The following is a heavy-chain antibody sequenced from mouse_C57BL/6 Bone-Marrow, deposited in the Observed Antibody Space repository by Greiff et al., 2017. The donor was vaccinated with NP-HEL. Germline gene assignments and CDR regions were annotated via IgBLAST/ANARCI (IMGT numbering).Heavy chain of an antibody. CDR1: GYTFTSYW. CDR2: IYPGSGST. V-gene: IGHV1-55*01. J-gene: IGHJ1*03. CDR3: ARNWDWYFDV. Sequence: QVQLQQPGAELVKPGASVKMSCKASGYTFTSYWITWVKQRPGQGLEWIGDIYPGSGSTNYNEKFKSTATLTVDTSSSTAYMQLSSLTSEDSAVYYCARNWDWYFDVWGTGTTVTVSS. D-gene: IGHD4-1*01.